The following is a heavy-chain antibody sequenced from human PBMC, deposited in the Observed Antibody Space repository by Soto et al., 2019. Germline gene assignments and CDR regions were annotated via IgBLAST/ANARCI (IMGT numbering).Heavy chain of an antibody. J-gene: IGHJ6*03. V-gene: IGHV3-33*01. D-gene: IGHD4-17*01. CDR1: GFTFSSYG. CDR2: IWYDGSNK. Sequence: GGSLRLSCAASGFTFSSYGMHWVRQAPGKGLEWVAVIWYDGSNKYYADSVKGRFTISRDNSKNTLYLQMNSLRAEDTAVYYCARGPHYGDFRRYYYMDVWGKGTTVTVSS. CDR3: ARGPHYGDFRRYYYMDV.